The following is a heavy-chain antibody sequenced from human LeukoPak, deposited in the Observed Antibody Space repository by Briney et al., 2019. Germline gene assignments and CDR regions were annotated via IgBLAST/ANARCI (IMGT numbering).Heavy chain of an antibody. Sequence: ASVKVSCKASGYTFTSYCISWVRQAPGQGLEWMGWISAYNGNTNYAQKLQGRVTMTTDTSTSTAYLELRSLRSDDTAVYYCARDPPYCSSTSCYTGGVFDYWGQGTLVTVSS. CDR2: ISAYNGNT. V-gene: IGHV1-18*01. J-gene: IGHJ4*02. D-gene: IGHD2-2*02. CDR3: ARDPPYCSSTSCYTGGVFDY. CDR1: GYTFTSYC.